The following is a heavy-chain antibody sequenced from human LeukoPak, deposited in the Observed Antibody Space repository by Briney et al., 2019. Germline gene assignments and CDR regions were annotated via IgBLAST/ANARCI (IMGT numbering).Heavy chain of an antibody. D-gene: IGHD2-21*01. J-gene: IGHJ3*02. CDR3: AKVVYCGGDCYSAAFDI. V-gene: IGHV3-23*01. CDR1: GFTFSSYA. Sequence: SGGSLRLSCAASGFTFSSYAMSWVRQAPGKGLEWVSAISGSGGSTYYADSVKGRFTISRDNSKNTLYLQMNSLRAEDTAVYYCAKVVYCGGDCYSAAFDIRGQGTMVTVSS. CDR2: ISGSGGST.